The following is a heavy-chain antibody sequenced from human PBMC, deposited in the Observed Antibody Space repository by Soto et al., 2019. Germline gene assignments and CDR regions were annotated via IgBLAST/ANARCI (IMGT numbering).Heavy chain of an antibody. CDR2: ISYDGSNK. CDR1: GFTFSSYG. J-gene: IGHJ5*02. CDR3: AKDLSYYYDSSGYNWFDP. V-gene: IGHV3-30*18. Sequence: PGGSLRLSCAASGFTFSSYGMHWARQAPGKGLEWVAVISYDGSNKYYADSVKGRFTISRDNSKNTLYLQMNSLRAEDTAVYYCAKDLSYYYDSSGYNWFDPWGQGTLVTVSS. D-gene: IGHD3-22*01.